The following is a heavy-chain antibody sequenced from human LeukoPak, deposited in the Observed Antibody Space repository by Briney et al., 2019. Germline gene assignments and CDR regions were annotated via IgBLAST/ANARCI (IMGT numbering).Heavy chain of an antibody. CDR3: AKGYDYYYYYYMDV. Sequence: GSLRLSCAASGFTFSSYAMSWVRQAPGKGLEWVSAISGSGGSTYYADSVKGRFTISRDNSKNTLYLQMNSLRAEDTAVYYCAKGYDYYYYYYMDVWGKGTTVTVSS. J-gene: IGHJ6*03. CDR2: ISGSGGST. V-gene: IGHV3-23*01. D-gene: IGHD5-18*01. CDR1: GFTFSSYA.